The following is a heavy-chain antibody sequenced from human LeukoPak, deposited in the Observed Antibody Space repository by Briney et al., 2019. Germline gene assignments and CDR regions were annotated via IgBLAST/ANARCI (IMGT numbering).Heavy chain of an antibody. CDR3: ARLYSSGRYANAFDI. CDR1: GFTFGDYD. Sequence: GGPLRLSCAASGFTFGDYDMHWVRQATGKGLEWVSAIRSIGDRFYSGSVKGRFTISRETAKNTLYLEMNSLRVGDTAVYYCARLYSSGRYANAFDIWGQGTVVTVSS. CDR2: IRSIGDR. V-gene: IGHV3-13*01. J-gene: IGHJ3*02. D-gene: IGHD6-19*01.